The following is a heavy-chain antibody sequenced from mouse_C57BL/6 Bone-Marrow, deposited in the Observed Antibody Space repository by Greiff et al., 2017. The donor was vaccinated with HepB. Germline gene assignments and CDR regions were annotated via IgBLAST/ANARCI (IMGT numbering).Heavy chain of an antibody. CDR1: GFTFSSYA. CDR3: ARDGRRGFAY. CDR2: ISAGGSYT. J-gene: IGHJ3*01. V-gene: IGHV5-4*01. Sequence: EVHLVESGGGLVKPGGSLKLSCAASGFTFSSYAMSWVRQTPEKRLEWVATISAGGSYTYYPDNVKGRFTISRDNAKNNLYLQMSHLKSEDTAMYYCARDGRRGFAYWGQVTLVTVSA. D-gene: IGHD2-12*01.